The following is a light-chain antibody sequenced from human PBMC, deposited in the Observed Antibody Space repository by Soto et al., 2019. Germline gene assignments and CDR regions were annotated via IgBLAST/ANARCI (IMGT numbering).Light chain of an antibody. CDR2: ENN. CDR1: SSNIGNNY. Sequence: QSVLTQPPSVSAAPGQKVTISCSGSSSNIGNNYVSWYQQLPGTAPKLLIYENNKRPSGIPDRFSGSKSGTSATLGITGLQTGDEADHYCGTWDDSLSAVFGGGTKLTVL. J-gene: IGLJ2*01. CDR3: GTWDDSLSAV. V-gene: IGLV1-51*02.